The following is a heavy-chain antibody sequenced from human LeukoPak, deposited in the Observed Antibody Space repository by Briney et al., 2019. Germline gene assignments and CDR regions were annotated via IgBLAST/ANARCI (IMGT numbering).Heavy chain of an antibody. D-gene: IGHD4-23*01. CDR3: ARAATVATKRFDY. CDR2: INQSGST. V-gene: IGHV4-34*01. Sequence: SETLSLTCAVYGGSFSGYYWSWIRQPPGKGLEWIGEINQSGSTNYNPSLKSRVTISVDTSKNQFSLKLSSVTAADTAVYYCARAATVATKRFDYWGQGTLVTVSS. J-gene: IGHJ4*02. CDR1: GGSFSGYY.